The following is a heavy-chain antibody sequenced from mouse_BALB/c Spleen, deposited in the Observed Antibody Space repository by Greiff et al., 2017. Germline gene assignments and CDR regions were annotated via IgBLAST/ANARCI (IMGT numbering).Heavy chain of an antibody. J-gene: IGHJ4*01. CDR3: AREGGSYAMDY. Sequence: EVKLQESGGGLVQPGGSRKLSCAASGFTFSDYGMAWVRQAPGKGPEWVAFISNLAYSIYYADTVTGRFTISRENAKNTLYLEMSSLRSEDTAMYYCAREGGSYAMDYWGQGTSVTVSA. CDR2: ISNLAYSI. D-gene: IGHD1-1*02. CDR1: GFTFSDYG. V-gene: IGHV5-15*02.